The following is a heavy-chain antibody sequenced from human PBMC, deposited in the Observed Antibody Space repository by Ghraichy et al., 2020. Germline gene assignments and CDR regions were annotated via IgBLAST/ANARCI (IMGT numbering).Heavy chain of an antibody. CDR2: IVGSGANT. CDR1: GFPFSNYV. Sequence: GESLNISCTASGFPFSNYVMNWVRQAPGKGLEWVSGIVGSGANTYYADSVMGRFTISRDNSKNPLYLQMNSLRADDTAVYYCVKDPPTTVTTTDYWGQGTLVTVSS. CDR3: VKDPPTTVTTTDY. V-gene: IGHV3-23*01. D-gene: IGHD4-17*01. J-gene: IGHJ4*02.